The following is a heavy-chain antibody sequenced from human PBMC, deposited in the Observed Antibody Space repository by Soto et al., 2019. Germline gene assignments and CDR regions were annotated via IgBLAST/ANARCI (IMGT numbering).Heavy chain of an antibody. J-gene: IGHJ6*02. CDR1: GGSISSSNW. CDR2: IYHSGST. CDR3: ARYVDTAMKDYYYYYGMDV. Sequence: SETLSLTCAVSGGSISSSNWWSWVRQPPGKGLEWIGEIYHSGSTNYIPSLKSRVTISVDKSKNQFSLKLSSVTAADTAVYYCARYVDTAMKDYYYYYGMDVWGQGTTVTVSS. V-gene: IGHV4-4*02. D-gene: IGHD5-18*01.